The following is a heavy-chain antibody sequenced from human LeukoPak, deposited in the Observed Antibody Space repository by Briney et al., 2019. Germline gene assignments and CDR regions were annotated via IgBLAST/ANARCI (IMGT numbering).Heavy chain of an antibody. CDR2: ISYDGSNK. CDR1: EFTFSSYD. Sequence: GGSLRLSCAASEFTFSSYDMHWVRQAPGKGLEWVAVISYDGSNKYYADSVKGRFTIPRDNSKNTLYLQMNSLRAEDTAVYYCAVVAVASPFDYWGQGTLVTVSS. J-gene: IGHJ4*02. CDR3: AVVAVASPFDY. D-gene: IGHD6-19*01. V-gene: IGHV3-30*03.